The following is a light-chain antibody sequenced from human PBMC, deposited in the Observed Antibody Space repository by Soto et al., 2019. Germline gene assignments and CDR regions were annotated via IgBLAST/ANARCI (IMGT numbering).Light chain of an antibody. V-gene: IGKV1-39*01. CDR3: QQSYTTPPLT. J-gene: IGKJ4*02. Sequence: DIQMTQSPSSLSASVGDRVTISCRASQTISMYLNWYQQKPGKAPILLISAASSLQTGVPSRFNGSGSGTEFTLTISSLQPEDLATYYCQQSYTTPPLTFGGGTQVEI. CDR1: QTISMY. CDR2: AAS.